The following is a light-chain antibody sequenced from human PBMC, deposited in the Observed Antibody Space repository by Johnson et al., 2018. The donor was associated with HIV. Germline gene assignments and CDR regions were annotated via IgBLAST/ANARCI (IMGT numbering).Light chain of an antibody. V-gene: IGLV1-51*02. CDR3: ATWDRSLTIGGV. Sequence: HSVLTQPPSVSAAPGQKVTISCSGSSSTIGNNYVSWYQVLPGTAPKLLIYKNNNRPSGIPDRFSGSKSGTSATLAIPGPQTGDEADYYCATWDRSLTIGGVFGSGTKVTVL. CDR1: SSTIGNNY. J-gene: IGLJ1*01. CDR2: KNN.